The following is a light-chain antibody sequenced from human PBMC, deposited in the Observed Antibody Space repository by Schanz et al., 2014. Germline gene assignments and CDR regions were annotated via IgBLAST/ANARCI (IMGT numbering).Light chain of an antibody. CDR3: QQRSDWPLT. Sequence: EIVLTQSPGTLSLSPGERATLSCRASQSLSSSYLAWYQQKPGQAPRLLIYDASNRATGIPARFSGRGSGTDFTLTINSLEAEDFAVYYCQQRSDWPLTFGGGTKVEIK. CDR1: QSLSSSY. CDR2: DAS. V-gene: IGKV3D-20*02. J-gene: IGKJ4*01.